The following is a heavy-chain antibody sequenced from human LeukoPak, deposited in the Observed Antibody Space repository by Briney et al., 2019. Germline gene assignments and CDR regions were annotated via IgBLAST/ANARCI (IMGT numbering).Heavy chain of an antibody. CDR2: IYYSGST. Sequence: SETLSLTCTVSGGSISSHYWSWIRQPPGKGLEWIGYIYYSGSTNYNPSLKSRVTISVDTSKNQFSLKLSSVTAADTAVYYCARVWGGCSGPSCYSSDYWGQGTLVTVSS. D-gene: IGHD2-15*01. CDR1: GGSISSHY. CDR3: ARVWGGCSGPSCYSSDY. V-gene: IGHV4-59*11. J-gene: IGHJ4*02.